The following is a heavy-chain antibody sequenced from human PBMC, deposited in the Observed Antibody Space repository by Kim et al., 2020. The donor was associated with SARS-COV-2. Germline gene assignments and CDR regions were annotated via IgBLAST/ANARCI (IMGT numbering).Heavy chain of an antibody. CDR3: ATLAYCGGDCYYFDY. Sequence: ASVKVSCKASGYTFTGYYMHWVRQAPGQGLEWMGWINPNSGGTNYAQKFQGRVTMTRDTSISTAYMELSRLRSDDTAVYYCATLAYCGGDCYYFDYWGQGTLVTVSS. D-gene: IGHD2-21*01. CDR1: GYTFTGYY. CDR2: INPNSGGT. J-gene: IGHJ4*02. V-gene: IGHV1-2*02.